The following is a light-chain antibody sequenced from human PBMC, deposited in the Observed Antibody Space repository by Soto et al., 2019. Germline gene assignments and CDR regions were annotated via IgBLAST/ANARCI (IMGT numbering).Light chain of an antibody. CDR3: QHSYSMPIA. CDR1: QNIIRH. Sequence: DIQMTQSPSSLSASVGDGFTITCRASQNIIRHLNWYQHKPGRAPRLLIYAASTLQSGVPSRFTGSGSGTEFTLTSSGLQPEDFATYYCQHSYSMPIAFGQGTRLEIK. J-gene: IGKJ5*01. V-gene: IGKV1-39*01. CDR2: AAS.